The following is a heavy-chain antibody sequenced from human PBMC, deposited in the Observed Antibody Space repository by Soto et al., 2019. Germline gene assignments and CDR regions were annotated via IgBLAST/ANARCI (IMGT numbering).Heavy chain of an antibody. Sequence: QVQLVQSGAEVKKPGASVKVSCKASGYTFTSYDINWVRQATGQGLEWMGWMNPNSGNTGYAQKFQGRVTMTRNTSISTAYMEMSSLRSEDTAVYYCARERSAAGTGWFDPWGQGTLVTVSS. CDR2: MNPNSGNT. CDR1: GYTFTSYD. D-gene: IGHD6-13*01. V-gene: IGHV1-8*01. J-gene: IGHJ5*02. CDR3: ARERSAAGTGWFDP.